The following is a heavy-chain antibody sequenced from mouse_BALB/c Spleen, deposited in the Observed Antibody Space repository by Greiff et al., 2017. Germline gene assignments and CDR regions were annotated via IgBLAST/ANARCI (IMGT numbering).Heavy chain of an antibody. CDR1: GYTFTDYV. D-gene: IGHD1-1*01. CDR2: IYPGSGST. V-gene: IGHV1-77*01. Sequence: VQLQQSGPELVKPGASVKMSCKASGYTFTDYVISWVKQRTGQGLEWIGEIYPGSGSTYYNEKFKGKATLTADKSSNTAYMQLSSLTSEDSAVYFCARTDYYGTRYFDVWGAGTTVTVSS. CDR3: ARTDYYGTRYFDV. J-gene: IGHJ1*01.